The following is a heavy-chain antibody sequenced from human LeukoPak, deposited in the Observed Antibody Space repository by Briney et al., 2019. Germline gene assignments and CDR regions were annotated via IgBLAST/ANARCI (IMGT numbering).Heavy chain of an antibody. V-gene: IGHV3-30-3*01. CDR2: ISYDGSNK. J-gene: IGHJ4*02. CDR1: GFTFSNYA. CDR3: ARLPVVVTAPNFDY. Sequence: GGSLRISCAASGFTFSNYAVHWVRQAPGKGLEWVAVISYDGSNKYYADSVKGRFTISRDNSKNTLYVQMNSLRAVDTAVYYCARLPVVVTAPNFDYWGQGTLVTVSS. D-gene: IGHD2-21*02.